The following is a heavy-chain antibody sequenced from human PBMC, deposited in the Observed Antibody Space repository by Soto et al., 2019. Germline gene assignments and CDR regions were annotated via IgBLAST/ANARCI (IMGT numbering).Heavy chain of an antibody. Sequence: QVQLVESGGGVVQPGRSLRLSCAASGFTFSSYGMHWVRQAPGKGLEWVAVISYDGSNKYYADSVKGRFTISRDNSKNTLYLQMSSLRAEDTAVYYCAKDIERWLPKIPDYWGQGTLVTVSS. CDR1: GFTFSSYG. CDR2: ISYDGSNK. J-gene: IGHJ4*02. CDR3: AKDIERWLPKIPDY. V-gene: IGHV3-30*18. D-gene: IGHD5-12*01.